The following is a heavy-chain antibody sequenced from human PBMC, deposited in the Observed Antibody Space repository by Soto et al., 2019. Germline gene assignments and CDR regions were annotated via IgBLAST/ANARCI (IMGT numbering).Heavy chain of an antibody. CDR3: ARAPSRRYGRPAYGMDV. CDR2: ISSSSSTI. J-gene: IGHJ6*02. CDR1: GFTFSSYS. Sequence: GGSLRLSCAASGFTFSSYSMNWVRQAPGKGLEWVSYISSSSSTIYYADSVKGRFTISRDNAKNSLYLQMNSLRDEDTAVYYCARAPSRRYGRPAYGMDVWGQGTTVTVSS. D-gene: IGHD1-20*01. V-gene: IGHV3-48*02.